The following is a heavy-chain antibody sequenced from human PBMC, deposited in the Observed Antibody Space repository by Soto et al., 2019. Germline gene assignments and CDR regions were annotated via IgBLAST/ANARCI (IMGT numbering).Heavy chain of an antibody. CDR1: GGSISSSSYY. CDR3: ARHANARKTILPSHSSSWYRDYYYYMDV. D-gene: IGHD6-13*01. J-gene: IGHJ6*03. Sequence: SETLSLTCTVSGGSISSSSYYWGWIRQPPGKGLEWIGSIYYSGSTYYNPSLKSRVTISVDTSKNQFSLKLSSVTAADTAVYYCARHANARKTILPSHSSSWYRDYYYYMDVWGKGTTVTVSS. V-gene: IGHV4-39*01. CDR2: IYYSGST.